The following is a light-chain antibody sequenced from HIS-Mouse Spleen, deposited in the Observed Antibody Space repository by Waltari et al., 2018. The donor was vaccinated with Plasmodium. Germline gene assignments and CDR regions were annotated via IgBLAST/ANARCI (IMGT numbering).Light chain of an antibody. CDR2: GAS. V-gene: IGKV3-15*01. CDR3: QQYNNWSFT. Sequence: ELVMTQSPATLSVSPGERATLTCRASQSVSSNLAWYQQQPGKAPRLLIYGASTRATGIPARFSGSGSGTEFTLTISSLQSEDFAVYYCQQYNNWSFTFGPGTKVDIK. J-gene: IGKJ3*01. CDR1: QSVSSN.